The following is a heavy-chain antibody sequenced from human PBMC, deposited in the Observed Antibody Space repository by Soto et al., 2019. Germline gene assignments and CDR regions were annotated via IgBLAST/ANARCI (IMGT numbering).Heavy chain of an antibody. CDR1: GFTFSSHG. CDR3: AREPIVVVPAAPYYYYYGMDV. D-gene: IGHD2-2*01. J-gene: IGHJ6*02. Sequence: GGSLRLSCAASGFTFSSHGMHWVRQAPGKGLEWVAVIWYDGSNKYYADSVKGRFTISRDNSKNTLYLQMNSLRAEDTAVYYCAREPIVVVPAAPYYYYYGMDVWGQGTTVTVSS. CDR2: IWYDGSNK. V-gene: IGHV3-33*01.